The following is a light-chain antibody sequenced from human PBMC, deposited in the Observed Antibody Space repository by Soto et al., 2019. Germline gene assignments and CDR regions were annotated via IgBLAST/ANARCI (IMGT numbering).Light chain of an antibody. Sequence: QSALAQPASVSGSPGQSITLSCAGTNRNVGGYNYVSWYQQYPGKAPKLIIYEVTYRPSGVSNRFSGSKSGNTASLTISGLQAEDEADYYCSSYSSSSGLDVIFGGGTKVTVL. CDR1: NRNVGGYNY. CDR2: EVT. CDR3: SSYSSSSGLDVI. J-gene: IGLJ2*01. V-gene: IGLV2-14*01.